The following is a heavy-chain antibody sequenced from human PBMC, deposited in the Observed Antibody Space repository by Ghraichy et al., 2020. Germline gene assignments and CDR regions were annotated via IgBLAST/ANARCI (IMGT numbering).Heavy chain of an antibody. Sequence: GGSLRLSCAASGFTFSDHYMDWVRQAPGKGLEWVGRTRNKANSYTTEYAASVKGRFTISRDGSKNSLFLQMNNLKSEDTAVYYCARVIFEGGGYYFDYWGQGTLVTVSS. D-gene: IGHD2-15*01. CDR1: GFTFSDHY. CDR3: ARVIFEGGGYYFDY. J-gene: IGHJ4*02. V-gene: IGHV3-72*01. CDR2: TRNKANSYTT.